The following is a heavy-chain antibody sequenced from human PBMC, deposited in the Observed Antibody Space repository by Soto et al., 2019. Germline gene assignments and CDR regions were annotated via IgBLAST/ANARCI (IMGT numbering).Heavy chain of an antibody. CDR2: VNSDGSIT. V-gene: IGHV3-74*01. D-gene: IGHD2-21*01. CDR1: GFTFDSYW. Sequence: EVRLEESGGGLVQPGGSLRLSCAASGFTFDSYWMYWVRQAPGKGLVWVSRVNSDGSITTYADSVKGRFTISRDNAKNRLSLQMNSLRVEDTAVYYCATSKGAVVISPYCFDYWGQGALVTVSS. CDR3: ATSKGAVVISPYCFDY. J-gene: IGHJ4*02.